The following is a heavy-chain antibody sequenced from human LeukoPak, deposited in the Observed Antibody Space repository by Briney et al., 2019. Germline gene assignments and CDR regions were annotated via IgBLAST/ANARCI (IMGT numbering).Heavy chain of an antibody. V-gene: IGHV4-59*02. J-gene: IGHJ3*01. Sequence: SETLSLTCTVSGGSVNDYYWNWIRQPSGKGLEWIGYIYYSGSTDYNPSLKSRVTMSIDTSKNQFPLKLNSVTAADTAVYYCARGGARGSSAFDVWGQGTMVIVSA. CDR2: IYYSGST. CDR1: GGSVNDYY. CDR3: ARGGARGSSAFDV. D-gene: IGHD3-10*01.